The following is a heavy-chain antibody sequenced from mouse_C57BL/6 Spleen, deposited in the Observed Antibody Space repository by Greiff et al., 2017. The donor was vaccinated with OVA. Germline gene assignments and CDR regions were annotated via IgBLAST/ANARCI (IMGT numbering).Heavy chain of an antibody. D-gene: IGHD1-3*01. J-gene: IGHJ3*01. Sequence: QVQLQQSGAELVKPGASVKLSCKASGYTFTEYSLPWVKQRSGQGLEWIGWFYPGSGSINYNETFKDKATLTADKSSSTVYMEHSRVISEDSAVYFCARHESSAGFAYWGQGTLVTVSA. CDR2: FYPGSGSI. CDR1: GYTFTEYS. V-gene: IGHV1-62-2*01. CDR3: ARHESSAGFAY.